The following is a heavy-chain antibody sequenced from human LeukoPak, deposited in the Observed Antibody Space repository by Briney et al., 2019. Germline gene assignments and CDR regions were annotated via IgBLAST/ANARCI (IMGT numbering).Heavy chain of an antibody. CDR2: ISSSSSTI. V-gene: IGHV3-48*01. Sequence: GGSLRLSCAASGFTFSSYSMNWVRQAPGKGLEWVSYISSSSSTIYYADSVKGRYTISRDNAKNSLYLQMNSLRAEDTAVYYCAREYNWNDGRDAFDIWGQGTMVTVSS. CDR3: AREYNWNDGRDAFDI. J-gene: IGHJ3*02. D-gene: IGHD1-1*01. CDR1: GFTFSSYS.